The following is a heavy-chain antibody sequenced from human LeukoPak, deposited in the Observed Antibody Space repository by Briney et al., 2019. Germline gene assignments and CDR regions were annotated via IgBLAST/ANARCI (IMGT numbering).Heavy chain of an antibody. J-gene: IGHJ4*02. Sequence: SGPTLVNPTQTLTLTCTFSGFSLSTSGVGVGWIRQPPGKALEWLAIIYWDDDKRYSPSLKSRLTITKDTSKNQVVLTMTNMDPVDTATYYCAHRRRGNTYGYVDYWGQGALVTVSS. D-gene: IGHD3-16*01. V-gene: IGHV2-5*02. CDR1: GFSLSTSGVG. CDR3: AHRRRGNTYGYVDY. CDR2: IYWDDDK.